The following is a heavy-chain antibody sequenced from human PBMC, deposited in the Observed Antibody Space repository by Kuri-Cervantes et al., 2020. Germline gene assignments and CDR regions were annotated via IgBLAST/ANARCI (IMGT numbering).Heavy chain of an antibody. CDR2: INPNSGGT. V-gene: IGHV1-2*02. Sequence: ASVKVSCKASGYTFTGYYMHWVRQAPGQGLEWMGWINPNSGGTNYAQKFQGRVTMTWNTSINTAYMELSSLRSEDTAVYYCAPYSSSWSQGGIDAFDIWGQGTMVTVSS. D-gene: IGHD6-13*01. CDR3: APYSSSWSQGGIDAFDI. J-gene: IGHJ3*02. CDR1: GYTFTGYY.